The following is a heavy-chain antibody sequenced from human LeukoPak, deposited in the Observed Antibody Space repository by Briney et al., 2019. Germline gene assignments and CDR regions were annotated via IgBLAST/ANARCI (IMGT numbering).Heavy chain of an antibody. CDR2: IKQDGSET. Sequence: PGRSLRLSCAASGFTFETSWMSWVRQTPGVGLEWVANIKQDGSETDYADSVKGRFTISRDNTKNSLYLQMNSLRVEDTAVYYCGRHGGAFEMWGQGTMVTVSS. CDR3: GRHGGAFEM. CDR1: GFTFETSW. V-gene: IGHV3-7*01. J-gene: IGHJ3*02.